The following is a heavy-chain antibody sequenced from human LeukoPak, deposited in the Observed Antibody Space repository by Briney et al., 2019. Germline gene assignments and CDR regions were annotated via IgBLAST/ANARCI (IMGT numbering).Heavy chain of an antibody. V-gene: IGHV1-2*02. Sequence: ASVKVFCKASEYSVTGYFIHWVRQSPGQGLEWMGCIDPNSGDTKYAQKFQGRVSMPRDTSTRIAYMELSRLRADDTAVYFCARSGSTGYSLEYRGQGTLVTGSS. CDR1: EYSVTGYF. J-gene: IGHJ4*02. CDR2: IDPNSGDT. CDR3: ARSGSTGYSLEY. D-gene: IGHD3-22*01.